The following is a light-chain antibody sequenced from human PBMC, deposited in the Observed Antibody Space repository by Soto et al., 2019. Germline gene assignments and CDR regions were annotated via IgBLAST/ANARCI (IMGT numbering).Light chain of an antibody. CDR3: QHYNSYSEA. CDR1: QNIDRW. CDR2: HAS. J-gene: IGKJ1*01. V-gene: IGKV1-5*01. Sequence: TQSPGTLSLSRGERATLSCRASQNIDRWVAWYQQKSGKAPKILIYHASSLETGVPSRFSGSGSGTEFTLTISSLQPDDFATYYCQHYNSYSEAFGQGTKVDIK.